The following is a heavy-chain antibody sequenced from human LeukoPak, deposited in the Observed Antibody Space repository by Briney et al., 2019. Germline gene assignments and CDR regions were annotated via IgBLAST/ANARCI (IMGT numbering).Heavy chain of an antibody. D-gene: IGHD3-9*01. Sequence: SETLSLTCTVSGGSISSYYWSWIRQPPGKGLEWIGYIYYSGSTNYNPSLKSRVTISVDTSKNQFSLKLSSVTAADTAVHYCARDPSFYDILTGYRTNWYFDLWGRGTLVTVSS. J-gene: IGHJ2*01. V-gene: IGHV4-59*01. CDR2: IYYSGST. CDR1: GGSISSYY. CDR3: ARDPSFYDILTGYRTNWYFDL.